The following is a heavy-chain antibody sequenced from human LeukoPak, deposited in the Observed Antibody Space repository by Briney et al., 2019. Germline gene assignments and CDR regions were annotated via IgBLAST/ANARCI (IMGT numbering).Heavy chain of an antibody. CDR2: IYPGDSDT. CDR3: ARQSKSTGYYYDSSGYIEYFQH. Sequence: GESLKISCKGSGYSFTSYWIGWVRPMPGKGLEWMGIIYPGDSDTRYSPSFQGQVTISADKSISTAYLQWSSLKASDTAMYYCARQSKSTGYYYDSSGYIEYFQHWGQGTLVTVSS. D-gene: IGHD3-22*01. J-gene: IGHJ1*01. CDR1: GYSFTSYW. V-gene: IGHV5-51*01.